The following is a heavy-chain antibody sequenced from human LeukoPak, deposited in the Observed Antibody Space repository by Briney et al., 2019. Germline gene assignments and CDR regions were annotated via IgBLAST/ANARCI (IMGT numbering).Heavy chain of an antibody. V-gene: IGHV4-4*07. CDR1: GGSISTYY. CDR3: ARDYIVHTGVVAFDI. CDR2: IYDSGKT. Sequence: PSETLSLTCSVSGGSISTYYWNWIRQPAGKELEWIGHIYDSGKTNYNPSLRGRATISVGESRNLFSLKLNSVTAADTAVYYCARDYIVHTGVVAFDIWGQGTMVTVSS. D-gene: IGHD5-12*01. J-gene: IGHJ3*02.